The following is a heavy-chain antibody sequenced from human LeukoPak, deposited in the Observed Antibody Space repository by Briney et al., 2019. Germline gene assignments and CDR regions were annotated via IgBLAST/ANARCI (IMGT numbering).Heavy chain of an antibody. CDR2: ISGSGSST. D-gene: IGHD1-26*01. CDR1: GFTFSSYA. J-gene: IGHJ4*02. V-gene: IGHV3-23*01. Sequence: GGSLRLSCAASGFTFSSYAMNWVRQAPGKGLEWVSSISGSGSSTYSAESVKGRFTISRDKSKSTLYLQMNSLRGEDTAIYYCARLTGPGIVGTTGGFDHWGQGTLVTVSS. CDR3: ARLTGPGIVGTTGGFDH.